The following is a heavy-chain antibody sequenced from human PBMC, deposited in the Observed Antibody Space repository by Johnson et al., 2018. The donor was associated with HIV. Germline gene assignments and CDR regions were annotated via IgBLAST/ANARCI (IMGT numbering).Heavy chain of an antibody. CDR1: GFTFSSYA. Sequence: LVESGGGVVQPGRSLRLSCAASGFTFSSYAMHWVRQAPGKGLEWVAVISYDGSNKYYADSVKGRFTISRDNSKNTLYLQMNSLRAEDTAVYYCARDWGAFDIWGQGTMVTVSS. CDR2: ISYDGSNK. CDR3: ARDWGAFDI. V-gene: IGHV3-30*04. J-gene: IGHJ3*02. D-gene: IGHD3-16*01.